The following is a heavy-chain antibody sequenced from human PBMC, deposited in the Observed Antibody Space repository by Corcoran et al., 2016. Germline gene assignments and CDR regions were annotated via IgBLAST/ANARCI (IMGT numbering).Heavy chain of an antibody. V-gene: IGHV1-3*01. J-gene: IGHJ4*02. CDR3: ARDQWFGDPYDY. Sequence: QVQLVQSGAEVKKPGASVKVSCKASGYTFTSYDMHWVRQAPGQRLEWMGWINAGNGNTKYSQKFQGRVTITRDTSASTAYMELSSLRSEDTAVYFCARDQWFGDPYDYWGQGTLVTVSS. D-gene: IGHD3-10*01. CDR1: GYTFTSYD. CDR2: INAGNGNT.